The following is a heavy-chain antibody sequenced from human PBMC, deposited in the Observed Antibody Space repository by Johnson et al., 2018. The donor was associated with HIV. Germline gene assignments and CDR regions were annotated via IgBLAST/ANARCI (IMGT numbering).Heavy chain of an antibody. J-gene: IGHJ3*02. CDR1: GFIFSDYG. V-gene: IGHV3-33*01. CDR2: VWYDGNNK. D-gene: IGHD4/OR15-4a*01. Sequence: QMLLVESGGGVVQPGRSLKLSCVGSGFIFSDYGMHWVRQAPGKGLEWVAAVWYDGNNKYYAKSVKGRFTVFRDNSKNSLYLQMNSLRAEDTAVYYCARDTVVLFGDGAFDIWGQGTMVTVSS. CDR3: ARDTVVLFGDGAFDI.